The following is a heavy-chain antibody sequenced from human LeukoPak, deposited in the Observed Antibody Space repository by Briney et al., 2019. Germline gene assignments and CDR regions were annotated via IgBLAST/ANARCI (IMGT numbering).Heavy chain of an antibody. J-gene: IGHJ4*02. Sequence: SETLSLTCTVSGGXISSYYCSWIRQPPGKGLEWIGYIYYSGSTNYNPSLKSRVTMSVDTSKNQFFLKLSSVTVADTAVYYCARDSGSYDFDYWGQGTLVTVSS. CDR1: GGXISSYY. D-gene: IGHD1-26*01. CDR2: IYYSGST. V-gene: IGHV4-59*01. CDR3: ARDSGSYDFDY.